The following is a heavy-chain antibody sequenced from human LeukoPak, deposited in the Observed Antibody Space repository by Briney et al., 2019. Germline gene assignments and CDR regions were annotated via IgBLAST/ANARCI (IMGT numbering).Heavy chain of an antibody. Sequence: GGSLRLSCSASGFSFCDYAITWVRQAPGKWLEWVGLIRGQDYGGTTDYAASVNGRFTISRDDSKSIAYLQMNSLKSEDTAVYYCVRGRIKHDYWGQRTLVTVSS. CDR3: VRGRIKHDY. CDR2: IRGQDYGGTT. D-gene: IGHD2/OR15-2a*01. J-gene: IGHJ4*02. CDR1: GFSFCDYA. V-gene: IGHV3-49*04.